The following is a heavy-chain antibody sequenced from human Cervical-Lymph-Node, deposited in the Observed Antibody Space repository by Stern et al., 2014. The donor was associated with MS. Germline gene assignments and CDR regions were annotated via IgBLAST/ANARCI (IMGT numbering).Heavy chain of an antibody. CDR1: GFTFSTYA. V-gene: IGHV3-30-3*01. J-gene: IGHJ4*02. CDR3: ARDRWYYDSSGLFDY. Sequence: VQLVQSGGGVVQPGRSLRLSCAVSGFTFSTYAMHWVRQAPGKGLEWVAVISYDGSNKNYADSVKGRFTISRDNSKNTLYLQINSLRAEDTAVYYCARDRWYYDSSGLFDYWGQGTLVTVSS. CDR2: ISYDGSNK. D-gene: IGHD3-22*01.